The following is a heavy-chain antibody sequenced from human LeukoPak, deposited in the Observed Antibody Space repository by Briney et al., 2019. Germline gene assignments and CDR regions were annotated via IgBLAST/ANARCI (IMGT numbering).Heavy chain of an antibody. CDR2: IYHSGST. J-gene: IGHJ6*03. V-gene: IGHV4-38-2*02. D-gene: IGHD6-13*01. Sequence: PSETLSLTCTVSGYSISSGYYWGWIRQPPGKGLEWIGSIYHSGSTYYNPSLKNRVTISVDTSKNQFSLKLSSVTAADTAVYYCARAPSSSWLNYYYYYYMDVWGKGTTVTVSS. CDR1: GYSISSGYY. CDR3: ARAPSSSWLNYYYYYYMDV.